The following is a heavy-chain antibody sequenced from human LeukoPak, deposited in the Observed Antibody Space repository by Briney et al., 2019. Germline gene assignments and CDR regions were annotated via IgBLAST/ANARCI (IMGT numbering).Heavy chain of an antibody. CDR3: AKDGEISRIPSNGMDV. D-gene: IGHD2-2*01. J-gene: IGHJ6*02. CDR1: GFTFSIYA. CDR2: TSGSGGTT. Sequence: GGSLRLSCAASGFTFSIYAMSWVRQAPGRGLEWVSSTSGSGGTTYYADSVKGRFTISRDNSKNTLYLQMNSLRAEDTAVYYCAKDGEISRIPSNGMDVWGPGTTVTVSS. V-gene: IGHV3-23*01.